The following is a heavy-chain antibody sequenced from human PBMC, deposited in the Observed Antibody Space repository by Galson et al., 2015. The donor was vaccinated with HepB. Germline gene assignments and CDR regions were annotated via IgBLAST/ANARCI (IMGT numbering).Heavy chain of an antibody. V-gene: IGHV3-30-3*01. D-gene: IGHD4-23*01. CDR1: GFTFSSYA. CDR2: ISYDGSNK. CDR3: ARESPHDYGGWGH. J-gene: IGHJ4*02. Sequence: SLRLSCAASGFTFSSYAMHWVRQAPGKGLEWVAVISYDGSNKYYADSVKGRFTISRDNSKNTLYLQMNSLRAEDTAVYYCARESPHDYGGWGHWGQETLVTVPS.